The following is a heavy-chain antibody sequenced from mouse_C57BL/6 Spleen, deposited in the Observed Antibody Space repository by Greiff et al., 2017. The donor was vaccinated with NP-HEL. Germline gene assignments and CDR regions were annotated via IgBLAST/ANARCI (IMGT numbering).Heavy chain of an antibody. J-gene: IGHJ4*01. D-gene: IGHD1-1*01. CDR2: IWSGGST. CDR3: ARLLRRGKNYAMDY. Sequence: QVQLQQSGPGLVQPSQSLSITCTVSGFSLTSYGVHWVRQSPGKGLEWLGVIWSGGSTDYNAAFISRLSISKDNSKSQVFFKMNSLQADDTAIYYCARLLRRGKNYAMDYWGQGTSVTVSS. CDR1: GFSLTSYG. V-gene: IGHV2-2*01.